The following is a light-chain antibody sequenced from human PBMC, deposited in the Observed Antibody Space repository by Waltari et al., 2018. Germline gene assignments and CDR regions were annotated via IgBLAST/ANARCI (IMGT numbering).Light chain of an antibody. V-gene: IGLV4-69*01. CDR3: QTWGTGIQV. Sequence: HLVLTQSPSASASLRPSVKLTRSLPGDYNAYPIASHQQQPLKGPRYLLTVNSDGSHKKGDGISQRFSGSSSDLDRYLIISRLQSDDEADYFCQTWGTGIQVFGSGTKLTVL. CDR2: VNSDGSH. CDR1: GDYNAYP. J-gene: IGLJ3*02.